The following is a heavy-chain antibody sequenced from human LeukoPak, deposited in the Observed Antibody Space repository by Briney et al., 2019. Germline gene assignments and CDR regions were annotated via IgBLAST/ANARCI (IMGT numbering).Heavy chain of an antibody. CDR2: IYSGGST. V-gene: IGHV3-66*02. CDR1: GFTVSSNY. Sequence: GGSLRLSCAASGFTVSSNYMSWVRQAPGKGLEWVSVIYSGGSTYYADSVKGRFTISRDNSKNTLYLQMNSLRAEDTAVYYCARGKRFLEWSSEYYFDYCGQGTLVTVSS. J-gene: IGHJ4*02. D-gene: IGHD3-3*01. CDR3: ARGKRFLEWSSEYYFDY.